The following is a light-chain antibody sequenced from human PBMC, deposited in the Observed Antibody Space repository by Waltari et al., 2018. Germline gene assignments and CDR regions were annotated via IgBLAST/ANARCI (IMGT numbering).Light chain of an antibody. CDR1: SSNIGGNY. V-gene: IGLV1-47*01. CDR2: KNN. CDR3: ATWDAILSGRV. Sequence: QSVLTQPPSASGTPGQRVTVSCSGSSSNIGGNYVYWYQQSPGTAPKLLIYKNNQRPSGVPDRFSGSKSGTSASLAISGLRSEDEADYYGATWDAILSGRVFGGGTKVTVL. J-gene: IGLJ2*01.